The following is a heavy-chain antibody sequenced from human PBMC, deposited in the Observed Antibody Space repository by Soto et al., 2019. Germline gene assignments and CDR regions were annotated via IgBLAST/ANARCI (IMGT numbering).Heavy chain of an antibody. J-gene: IGHJ6*02. V-gene: IGHV3-21*01. D-gene: IGHD1-26*01. CDR3: ARDGSSTTPTDYYYYGMDV. CDR1: GFTFSSYS. CDR2: ISSSSSYI. Sequence: GGSLRLSCAASGFTFSSYSMNWVRQAPGKGLEWVSSISSSSSYIYYADSVKGRFTISRDNAKNSLYLQMNSLRAEDTAVYYCARDGSSTTPTDYYYYGMDVWGQGTTVTVSS.